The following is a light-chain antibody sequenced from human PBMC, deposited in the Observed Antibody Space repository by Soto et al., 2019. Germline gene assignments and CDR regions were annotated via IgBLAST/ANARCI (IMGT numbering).Light chain of an antibody. J-gene: IGKJ4*01. CDR2: VQS. V-gene: IGKV1-39*01. Sequence: DVPVTQSPSSLSASVGDRVTITCRASQNINNYLNWYQQKPGKAPKLLISVQSTLQSGVPSRFSGSGSGTDFTLTISNLQPEDYATYYCQQSYTTPLTFGGGTKVGI. CDR3: QQSYTTPLT. CDR1: QNINNY.